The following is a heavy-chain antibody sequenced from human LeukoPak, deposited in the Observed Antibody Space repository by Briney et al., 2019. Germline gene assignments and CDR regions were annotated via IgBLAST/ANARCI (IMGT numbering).Heavy chain of an antibody. D-gene: IGHD1-1*01. V-gene: IGHV3-20*04. CDR3: ARVGGTARIYYYMDV. CDR2: INWNGGST. Sequence: GGSLRLSCAASGFTFDDYGMSWVRHAPGKGLEWVSGINWNGGSTGYADSVKGRFTISRDNAKNSLYLQMNSLRAEDTALYYCARVGGTARIYYYMDVWGKGTTVTVSS. CDR1: GFTFDDYG. J-gene: IGHJ6*03.